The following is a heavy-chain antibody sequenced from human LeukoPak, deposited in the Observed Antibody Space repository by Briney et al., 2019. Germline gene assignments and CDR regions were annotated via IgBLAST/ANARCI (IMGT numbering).Heavy chain of an antibody. CDR1: GYTFTGYY. Sequence: ASVKVSCKASGYTFTGYYMHWVRQAPGQGLEWMGWINPNSGGTNYAQKFQGWVTMTRDTSISTAYVELSRLRSDDTAVYYCARSRYSSGAPTFDYWGQGTLVTVSS. CDR3: ARSRYSSGAPTFDY. J-gene: IGHJ4*02. V-gene: IGHV1-2*04. D-gene: IGHD6-19*01. CDR2: INPNSGGT.